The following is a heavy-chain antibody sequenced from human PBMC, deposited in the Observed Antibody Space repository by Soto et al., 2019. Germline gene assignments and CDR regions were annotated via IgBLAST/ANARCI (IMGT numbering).Heavy chain of an antibody. J-gene: IGHJ4*02. CDR3: ARVGYYDSSGYFYDY. CDR2: ISYDGSNK. Sequence: GGSLRLSCAASGFTFSSYAMHWVRQAPGKGLEWVAVISYDGSNKYYADSVKGRFTISRDNSKNTLYLQMNSLRAGDTAVYYCARVGYYDSSGYFYDYWGQGTLVTVSS. CDR1: GFTFSSYA. V-gene: IGHV3-30*14. D-gene: IGHD3-22*01.